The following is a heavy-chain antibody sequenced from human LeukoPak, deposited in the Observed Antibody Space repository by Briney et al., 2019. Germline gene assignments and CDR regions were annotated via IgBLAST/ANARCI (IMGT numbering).Heavy chain of an antibody. D-gene: IGHD3-10*01. CDR1: GFTVSQNY. Sequence: SGGSLRLSCAASGFTVSQNYMSWVRQAPGRGLEWVSLIYADGTTHYADSVKGRFTISRDNSKNTVYLQMNSVRPEDTAVYYCARDRAGTQAWVEFDPWGQGTLVTVYS. CDR3: ARDRAGTQAWVEFDP. V-gene: IGHV3-66*02. CDR2: IYADGTT. J-gene: IGHJ5*02.